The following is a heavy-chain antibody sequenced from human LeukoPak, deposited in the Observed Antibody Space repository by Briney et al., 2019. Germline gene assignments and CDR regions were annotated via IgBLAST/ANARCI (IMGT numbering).Heavy chain of an antibody. V-gene: IGHV1-2*02. D-gene: IGHD3-22*01. CDR1: GYTFTGYY. CDR2: INPNSGGT. J-gene: IGHJ4*02. Sequence: GASVKVSCKASGYTFTGYYMHWVRQAPGQGLEWMGWINPNSGGTNYAQKFQGRVTMTRDTSINTAYMELSRLRSDDTAVYYCAKDSSGYYYGGGGFDYWGQGTLVTVSS. CDR3: AKDSSGYYYGGGGFDY.